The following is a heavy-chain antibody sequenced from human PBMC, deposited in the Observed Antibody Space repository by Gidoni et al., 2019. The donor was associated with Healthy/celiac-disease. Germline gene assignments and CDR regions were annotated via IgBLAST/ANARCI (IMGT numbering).Heavy chain of an antibody. CDR3: ARNPTPNYYDRSGHAFDI. V-gene: IGHV5-51*01. CDR2: IYPGDSDT. CDR1: GYSFTRYW. Sequence: VQLVQSGASVKQPGASLKISCTGSGYSFTRYWIGWVRQMPGKGLEWMGIIYPGDSDTRYSPSFQGQVTISADKSISTAYLQWSSLKASDTAMYYWARNPTPNYYDRSGHAFDIWGQGTMVTVSS. J-gene: IGHJ3*02. D-gene: IGHD3-22*01.